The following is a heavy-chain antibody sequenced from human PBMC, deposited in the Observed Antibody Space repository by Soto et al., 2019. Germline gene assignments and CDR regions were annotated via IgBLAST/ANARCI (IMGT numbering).Heavy chain of an antibody. J-gene: IGHJ6*02. CDR3: AREGIAAAGLSYYGMDV. V-gene: IGHV4-59*01. Sequence: QVQLQESGPGLVKPSETLSLTCTVSGGSISSYYWSWIRQPPGKGLEWIGSIYYSGSTNYNPSLRSRVTISVDPAKNQFSLKLSSVTAADTAVYYCAREGIAAAGLSYYGMDVWGQGTTVTVSS. D-gene: IGHD6-13*01. CDR1: GGSISSYY. CDR2: IYYSGST.